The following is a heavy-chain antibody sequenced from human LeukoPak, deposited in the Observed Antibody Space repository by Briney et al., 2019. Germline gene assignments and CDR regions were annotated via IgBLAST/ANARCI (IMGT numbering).Heavy chain of an antibody. J-gene: IGHJ4*02. Sequence: GGSLRLPCAASGFTFSNSWINWVRQALGKGLEWVANIKPDGSQTFYLDSVKGRFTASRDNAKHSAYLQMNSLRAEDTAVYYCFGSGSYSKWDQGTLVTVSS. CDR1: GFTFSNSW. CDR3: FGSGSYSK. D-gene: IGHD3-10*01. V-gene: IGHV3-7*01. CDR2: IKPDGSQT.